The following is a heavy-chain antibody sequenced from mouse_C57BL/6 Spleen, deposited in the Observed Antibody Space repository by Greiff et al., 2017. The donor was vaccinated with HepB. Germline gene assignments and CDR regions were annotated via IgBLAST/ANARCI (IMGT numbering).Heavy chain of an antibody. CDR1: GFNIKDDY. CDR3: HGRSSFAY. J-gene: IGHJ3*01. Sequence: EVKLVESGAELVRPGASVKLSCTASGFNIKDDYMHWVKQRPEQGLEWIGWIDPENGDTEYASKFQGKATITADTSSNTAYLPLSSLTSEDTAVYYCHGRSSFAYWGQGNLVTVSA. CDR2: IDPENGDT. D-gene: IGHD1-1*01. V-gene: IGHV14-4*01.